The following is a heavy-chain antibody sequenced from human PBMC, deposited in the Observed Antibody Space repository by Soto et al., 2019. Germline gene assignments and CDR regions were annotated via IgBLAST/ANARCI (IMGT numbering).Heavy chain of an antibody. J-gene: IGHJ4*02. CDR1: GGSISSGDYY. V-gene: IGHV4-30-4*01. D-gene: IGHD4-17*01. CDR2: IYYSGST. CDR3: ASEHSTVTTIY. Sequence: SETQSLTCTVSGGSISSGDYYWSWIRQPPGKGLEWIGYIYYSGSTYYNPSLKSRVTISVDTSKNQFSLKLSSVTAADTAVYYCASEHSTVTTIYWGQGTLVTVSS.